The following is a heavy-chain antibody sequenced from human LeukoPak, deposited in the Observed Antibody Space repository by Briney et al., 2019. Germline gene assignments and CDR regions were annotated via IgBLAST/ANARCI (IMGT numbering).Heavy chain of an antibody. Sequence: GGSLRLSCAASGFTFSSYEMNWVRQAPGKGLEWVSYNSSSGSTIYYADSVKGRFTISRDNAKNSLYLQMNSLRAEDTAVYYCAREFYYDSSPFDYWGQGTLVTVSS. CDR3: AREFYYDSSPFDY. CDR1: GFTFSSYE. D-gene: IGHD3-22*01. J-gene: IGHJ4*02. CDR2: NSSSGSTI. V-gene: IGHV3-48*03.